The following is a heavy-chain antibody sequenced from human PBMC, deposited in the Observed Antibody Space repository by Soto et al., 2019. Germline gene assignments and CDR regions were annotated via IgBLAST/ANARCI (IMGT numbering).Heavy chain of an antibody. D-gene: IGHD3-9*01. Sequence: SETLSLTCAVYGGSFSGYYWSWIRQPPGKGLEWIGEINHSGSSNYNPSLKSRVTISVDTSKNQFSLKLSSVTAADTAVYYCARLSPLGGDILTGYPIDYWGQGTLVTVSS. CDR1: GGSFSGYY. CDR3: ARLSPLGGDILTGYPIDY. V-gene: IGHV4-34*01. J-gene: IGHJ4*02. CDR2: INHSGSS.